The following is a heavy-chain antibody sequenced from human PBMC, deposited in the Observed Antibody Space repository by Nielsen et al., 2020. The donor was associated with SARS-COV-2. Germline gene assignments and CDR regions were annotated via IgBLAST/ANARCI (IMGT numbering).Heavy chain of an antibody. V-gene: IGHV3-74*01. CDR2: INSDGSST. D-gene: IGHD3-16*01. Sequence: GESLKISCAASGFTFSSYWMHWVRQAPGKGLVWVSRINSDGSSTSYADSVKGRFTISRGNSKNTLYLQMNSLRAEDTAVYYCARDLGWQATGDDYWGQGTLVTVSS. CDR1: GFTFSSYW. J-gene: IGHJ4*02. CDR3: ARDLGWQATGDDY.